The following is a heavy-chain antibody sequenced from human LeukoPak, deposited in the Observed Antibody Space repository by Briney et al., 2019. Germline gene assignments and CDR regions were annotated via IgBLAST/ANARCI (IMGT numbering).Heavy chain of an antibody. J-gene: IGHJ4*02. CDR2: VSGSGGST. Sequence: GGSLRLSCAASGFTFSSYAMNWVRQAPGKGLEWVSAVSGSGGSTYYADSVKGRFTISRDNSKNTLYLQMNSLRAEDTAVYYCAKDRISSESYYRLQDYWGQGTLVTVSS. CDR3: AKDRISSESYYRLQDY. V-gene: IGHV3-23*01. D-gene: IGHD1-26*01. CDR1: GFTFSSYA.